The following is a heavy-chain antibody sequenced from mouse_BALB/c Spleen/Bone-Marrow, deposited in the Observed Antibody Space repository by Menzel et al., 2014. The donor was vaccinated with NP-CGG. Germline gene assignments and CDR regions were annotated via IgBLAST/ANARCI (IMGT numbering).Heavy chain of an antibody. CDR2: IGAGGST. J-gene: IGHJ4*01. Sequence: VKLMESGPGLVAPSQSLSITCTVSGSSLTSYGVYWVRQPPGKGLEWLGVIGAGGSTNYNSALMSRLSISKDNSKSQVFLKMHSLQTDDTAMYYCARSPTSSWAMDYWGQGTSVTVSS. V-gene: IGHV2-9*02. CDR3: ARSPTSSWAMDY. CDR1: GSSLTSYG. D-gene: IGHD1-1*01.